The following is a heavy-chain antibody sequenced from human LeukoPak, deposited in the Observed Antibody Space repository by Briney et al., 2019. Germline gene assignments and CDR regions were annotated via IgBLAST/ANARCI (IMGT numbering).Heavy chain of an antibody. D-gene: IGHD1-26*01. J-gene: IGHJ4*02. CDR3: ARYRGTYRDY. CDR1: GFPFSSYT. V-gene: IGHV3-21*01. CDR2: ITSSSTYI. Sequence: GGFLRLSCAASGFPFSSYTMNWVRQAPGKGLEWVSSITSSSTYIFYADSVTGRFTISRDNAKNSLYLQMNSLRAEDTAVYYCARYRGTYRDYWGQGTLVTVSS.